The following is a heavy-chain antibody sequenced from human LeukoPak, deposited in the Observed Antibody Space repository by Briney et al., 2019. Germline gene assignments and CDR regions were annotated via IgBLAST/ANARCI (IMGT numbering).Heavy chain of an antibody. CDR2: ISSGGVTI. Sequence: GGSLRLSCAASGFTFSSYSMNWVRQAPGKGLEWVSYISSGGVTISYADSVRGRFTISRDNAENSLYLQMNNPRAEDTAVYYCARVPTNYAFDVWGQGTMVTVSS. CDR1: GFTFSSYS. D-gene: IGHD4/OR15-4a*01. V-gene: IGHV3-48*04. J-gene: IGHJ3*01. CDR3: ARVPTNYAFDV.